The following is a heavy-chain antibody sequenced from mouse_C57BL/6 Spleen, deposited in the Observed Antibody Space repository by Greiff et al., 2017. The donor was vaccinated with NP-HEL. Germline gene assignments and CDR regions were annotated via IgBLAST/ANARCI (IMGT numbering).Heavy chain of an antibody. J-gene: IGHJ1*03. CDR3: AQENGSWYFDV. V-gene: IGHV1-52*01. CDR2: IDPSDSET. CDR1: GYTFTSYW. D-gene: IGHD2-2*01. Sequence: VQLQQSGAELVRPGSSVKLSCKASGYTFTSYWMHWVKQRPIQGLEWIGNIDPSDSETHYNQKFKDKATLTVDKSSSTAYMQLSSLTSEDSAVYYCAQENGSWYFDVWGTGTTVTVSS.